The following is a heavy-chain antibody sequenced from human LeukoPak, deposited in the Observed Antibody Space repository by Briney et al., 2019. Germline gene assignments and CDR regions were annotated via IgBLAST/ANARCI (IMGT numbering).Heavy chain of an antibody. CDR3: ARVGCSSTSCYLDWFDP. Sequence: ASVKVSCKASGYTFTGYYMHWVRQAPGQGLEWMGWINPNSGGTNYAQKFQGRVTMTRDTSISTAYMELSRLRSDDTAVYYCARVGCSSTSCYLDWFDPWGQGTLVTVSS. V-gene: IGHV1-2*02. J-gene: IGHJ5*02. D-gene: IGHD2-2*01. CDR2: INPNSGGT. CDR1: GYTFTGYY.